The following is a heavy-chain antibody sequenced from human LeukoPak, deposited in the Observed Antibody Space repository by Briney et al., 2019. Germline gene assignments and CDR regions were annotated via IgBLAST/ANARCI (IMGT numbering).Heavy chain of an antibody. Sequence: GGSLRLSCAASGFTFSSYAMSWVRQAPGKGLEWVSAISGSGGSTYYADSVKGRFTISRDNSKNTLYLQMNSLRAEDTAVYYCAKDYRYCSSTSCLSYFDYWGQGTLVTVSS. CDR1: GFTFSSYA. D-gene: IGHD2-2*01. J-gene: IGHJ4*02. CDR2: ISGSGGST. CDR3: AKDYRYCSSTSCLSYFDY. V-gene: IGHV3-23*01.